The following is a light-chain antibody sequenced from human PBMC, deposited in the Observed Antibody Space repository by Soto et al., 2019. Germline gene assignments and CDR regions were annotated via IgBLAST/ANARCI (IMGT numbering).Light chain of an antibody. CDR2: LNSDGSH. J-gene: IGLJ2*01. V-gene: IGLV4-69*01. Sequence: QPVLTQSPSASASLGASVKLTCTLSSGHRNYVLAWHQQQPEKGPRYLMKLNSDGSHSKGDGIPDRFSGSSSGAERYLTISSLQSEDEADYYCQTWDTGIRVFGGGTKLTVL. CDR1: SGHRNYV. CDR3: QTWDTGIRV.